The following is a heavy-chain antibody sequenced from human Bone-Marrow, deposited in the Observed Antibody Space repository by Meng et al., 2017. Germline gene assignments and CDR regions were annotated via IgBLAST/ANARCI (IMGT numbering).Heavy chain of an antibody. V-gene: IGHV4-38-2*02. Sequence: SETLSLTCTVSGYSISSGYYWGWIRQPPGKGLEWIGSIYHSGSTYYNPSLKSRVTISVDASKNQFSLKLSSVTAADTAVYYWARGMENKPWGYSCSWYRSLYNWYASWGQGNRV. CDR3: ARGMENKPWGYSCSWYRSLYNWYAS. J-gene: IGHJ5*01. D-gene: IGHD6-13*01. CDR1: GYSISSGYY. CDR2: IYHSGST.